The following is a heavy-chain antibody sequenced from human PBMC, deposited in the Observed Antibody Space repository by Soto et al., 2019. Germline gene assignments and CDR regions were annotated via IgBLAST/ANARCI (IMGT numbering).Heavy chain of an antibody. D-gene: IGHD6-25*01. V-gene: IGHV3-21*01. CDR3: ARGRLQTYYYYYGMDV. CDR2: ISSSSSYI. J-gene: IGHJ6*02. CDR1: GFTFSSYS. Sequence: PGGSLRLSCAASGFTFSSYSMNWVRRAPGKGLEWVSSISSSSSYIYYADSVKGRFTISRDNAKNSLYLQMNSLRAEDTAVYYCARGRLQTYYYYYGMDVWGQGTTVTVSS.